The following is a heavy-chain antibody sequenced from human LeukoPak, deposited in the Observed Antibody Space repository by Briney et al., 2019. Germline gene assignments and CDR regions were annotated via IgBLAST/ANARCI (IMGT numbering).Heavy chain of an antibody. CDR3: ARDYGSGWYVDY. D-gene: IGHD6-19*01. CDR1: GFTFSSYA. Sequence: GGSLRLSCAASGFTFSSYAMSWVRQAPGKGLEWVSYISSSGSTIYYTDSVKGRFTISRDNAKNSQYLQMNSLTAEDTAVYYCARDYGSGWYVDYWGQGTLVTVSS. J-gene: IGHJ4*02. CDR2: ISSSGSTI. V-gene: IGHV3-48*04.